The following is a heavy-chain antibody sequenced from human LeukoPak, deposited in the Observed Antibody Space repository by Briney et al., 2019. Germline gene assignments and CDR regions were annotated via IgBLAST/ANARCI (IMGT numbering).Heavy chain of an antibody. V-gene: IGHV4-59*08. D-gene: IGHD4-17*01. J-gene: IGHJ5*02. CDR2: IYYSGST. CDR3: ARQYGDRTFYL. Sequence: SETLSLTCAVYGGSFSGYYWSWIRQPPGKGLEWIGYIYYSGSTNYNPSLKSRVTISVDTSKNQFSLKLSSVTAADTAVYYCARQYGDRTFYLWGQGTLVTVSS. CDR1: GGSFSGYY.